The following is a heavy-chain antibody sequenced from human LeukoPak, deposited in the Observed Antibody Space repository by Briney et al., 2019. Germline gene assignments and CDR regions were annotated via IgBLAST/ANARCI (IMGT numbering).Heavy chain of an antibody. J-gene: IGHJ4*02. CDR3: AKDRDGDSDY. D-gene: IGHD4-17*01. CDR1: GFTFSSYG. Sequence: GGSLRLSCAASGFTFSSYGMHWARQAPGKGLEWVAVIWYDGSNKYYADSVKGRFTISRDNSKNTLYLQMNSLRAEDTAVYYCAKDRDGDSDYWGQGTLVTVSS. V-gene: IGHV3-33*06. CDR2: IWYDGSNK.